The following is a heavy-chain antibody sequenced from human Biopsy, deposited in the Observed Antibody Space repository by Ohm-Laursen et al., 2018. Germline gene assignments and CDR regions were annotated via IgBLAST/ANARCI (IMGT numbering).Heavy chain of an antibody. CDR1: GFTFSASA. V-gene: IGHV3-73*01. CDR3: TLEGAGFDN. D-gene: IGHD3-10*01. J-gene: IGHJ4*02. Sequence: SLRLSCTASGFTFSASAVHWVRQASGKGLEWVGRIRSKAKRYATAYAASVTGRFTIPRDDSKNTEYLQMNSLKTEDAAVYYCTLEGAGFDNWGQGTLVTVSS. CDR2: IRSKAKRYAT.